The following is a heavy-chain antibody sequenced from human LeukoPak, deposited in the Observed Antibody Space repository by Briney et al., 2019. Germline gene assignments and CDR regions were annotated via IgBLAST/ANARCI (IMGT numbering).Heavy chain of an antibody. CDR3: AGNSSGYYYELDY. Sequence: SVKVSCKASGGTFSSYAISWVRQAPGQGLEWMGGIIPIFGTANYAQRFQGRVTITADESTSTAYMELSSLRSEDTAVYYCAGNSSGYYYELDYWGQGTLVTVSS. CDR1: GGTFSSYA. V-gene: IGHV1-69*01. J-gene: IGHJ4*02. D-gene: IGHD3-22*01. CDR2: IIPIFGTA.